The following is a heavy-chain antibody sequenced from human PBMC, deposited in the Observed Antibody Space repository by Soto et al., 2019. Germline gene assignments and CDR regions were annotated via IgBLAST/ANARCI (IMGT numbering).Heavy chain of an antibody. CDR3: ARRRTSHYYYYYYYMDV. V-gene: IGHV3-30*03. Sequence: GGSLRLSCAASGFTFSSYGMHWVRQAPGKGLEWVAVISYDGSNKYYADSVKGRFTISRDNSKNQFYLKLSSVTAADTAVYYCARRRTSHYYYYYYYMDVWGKGTTVTVSS. CDR1: GFTFSSYG. J-gene: IGHJ6*03. D-gene: IGHD2-2*01. CDR2: ISYDGSNK.